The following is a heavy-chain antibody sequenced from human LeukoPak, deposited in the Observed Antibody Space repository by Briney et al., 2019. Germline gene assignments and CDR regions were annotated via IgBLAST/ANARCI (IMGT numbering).Heavy chain of an antibody. CDR2: TYYRSKWYN. Sequence: PSQTLSLTCAISGDSVSSNSAAWNWIRQSPSRGIEWLGRTYYRSKWYNDYSVSVKSRITINPDTPKNQFSLQLNSVTPEDTAVYYCARDAPTTAPRVFDYWGQGTLVTVSS. V-gene: IGHV6-1*01. CDR1: GDSVSSNSAA. CDR3: ARDAPTTAPRVFDY. D-gene: IGHD1-26*01. J-gene: IGHJ4*02.